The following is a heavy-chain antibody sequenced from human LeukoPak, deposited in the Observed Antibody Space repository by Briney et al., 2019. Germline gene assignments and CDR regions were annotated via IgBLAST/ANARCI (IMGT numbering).Heavy chain of an antibody. CDR3: ASNSFDYYDSGSYSVDY. V-gene: IGHV4-34*01. D-gene: IGHD3-10*01. J-gene: IGHJ4*02. Sequence: SETLSLTCAVYGGSFSGDYWSWIRQPPGKGLEWIGEINHSGSTNYNPSLKSRVTISVNTSKNQFSLKLSSVTAADTAVYYCASNSFDYYDSGSYSVDYWGQGTLVTVSS. CDR1: GGSFSGDY. CDR2: INHSGST.